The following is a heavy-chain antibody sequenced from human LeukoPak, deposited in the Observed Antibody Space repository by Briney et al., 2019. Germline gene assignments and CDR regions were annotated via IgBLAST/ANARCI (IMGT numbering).Heavy chain of an antibody. Sequence: SETLSLTCTVSGGSISSSSYYWGWIRQPPGKGLEWIGSIYYSGSTYYNPSLKSRVTISVDTSKNQFSLKLSSVTAADTAVYYCARSYDSSGYYIFDLWGRGTLVTVSS. D-gene: IGHD3-22*01. V-gene: IGHV4-39*07. CDR1: GGSISSSSYY. CDR2: IYYSGST. J-gene: IGHJ2*01. CDR3: ARSYDSSGYYIFDL.